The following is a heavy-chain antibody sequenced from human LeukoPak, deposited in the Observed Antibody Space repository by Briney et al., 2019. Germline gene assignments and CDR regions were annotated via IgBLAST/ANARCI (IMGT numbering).Heavy chain of an antibody. D-gene: IGHD5-24*01. J-gene: IGHJ4*02. V-gene: IGHV3-30*06. CDR3: AGDGYNWGLLWY. CDR2: ISYDGSNK. CDR1: GFTFSSYG. Sequence: GGSLRLSCAASGFTFSSYGMHWVRQAPGKGLEGVAVISYDGSNKYYAGSVKGRFTISRDNSKNTLYLQMNSLRAEDTAVYYCAGDGYNWGLLWYWGQGTLVTVSS.